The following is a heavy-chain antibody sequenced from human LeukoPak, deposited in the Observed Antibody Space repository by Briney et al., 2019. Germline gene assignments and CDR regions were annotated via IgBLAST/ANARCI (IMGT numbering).Heavy chain of an antibody. CDR3: ARLRALSGHRDAFDI. D-gene: IGHD5/OR15-5a*01. Sequence: PSETLSLTCAVSGDSISNHIYYWDWIRQTPGKGLEWIGPVYYTGNAYYNPSLKSRVTISVDTSDNRFSLHLSSVNAADTAFYYCARLRALSGHRDAFDIWGQGTLVTVSS. J-gene: IGHJ3*02. CDR1: GDSISNHIYY. V-gene: IGHV4-39*01. CDR2: VYYTGNA.